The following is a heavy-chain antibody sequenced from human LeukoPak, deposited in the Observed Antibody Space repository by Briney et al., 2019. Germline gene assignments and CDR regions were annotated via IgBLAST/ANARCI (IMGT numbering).Heavy chain of an antibody. CDR1: GXXFXXXA. CDR2: INTNTGNP. V-gene: IGHV7-4-1*02. CDR3: ARDVYDSSGYVNFDY. D-gene: IGHD3-22*01. Sequence: AXGXXFXXXAVNWVRQAPGQGXEWMGWINTNTGNPTYAQGFTGRFVFSLDTSVSTAYLQISSLKAEDTAVYYCARDVYDSSGYVNFDYWGQGTPVTVSS. J-gene: IGHJ4*02.